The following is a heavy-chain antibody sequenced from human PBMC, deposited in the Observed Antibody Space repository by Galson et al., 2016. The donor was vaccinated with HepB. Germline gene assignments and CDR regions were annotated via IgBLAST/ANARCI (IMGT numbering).Heavy chain of an antibody. CDR2: IIPMYATV. CDR3: VRGVFYTSGGQAYSGSFED. V-gene: IGHV1-69*13. J-gene: IGHJ4*02. CDR1: GDTFTSYA. Sequence: SVKVSCKASGDTFTSYAISWVRQAPGQGPEWMGVIIPMYATVDHAQKFQGRATITADDSTNIAYMELSSLTSEETAVYYCVRGVFYTSGGQAYSGSFEDWGQGTLVTVSS. D-gene: IGHD2-15*01.